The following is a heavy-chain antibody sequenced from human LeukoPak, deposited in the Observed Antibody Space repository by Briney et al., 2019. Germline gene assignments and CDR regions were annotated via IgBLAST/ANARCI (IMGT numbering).Heavy chain of an antibody. J-gene: IGHJ4*02. Sequence: GGSLRLSCAASDFSFITYAMSWVRQAPGKGLEWVSTISGGGDATYYADSVKGRFTISRDNSKNTLYLQMNSLRGEDTAIYYCAKTERDIVVVPDAIFDYWGQGTLVTVSS. CDR1: DFSFITYA. CDR2: ISGGGDAT. CDR3: AKTERDIVVVPDAIFDY. D-gene: IGHD2-2*01. V-gene: IGHV3-23*01.